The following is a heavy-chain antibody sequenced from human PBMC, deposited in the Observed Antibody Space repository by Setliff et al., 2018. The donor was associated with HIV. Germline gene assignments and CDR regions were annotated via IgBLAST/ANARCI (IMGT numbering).Heavy chain of an antibody. CDR2: IIPILGIA. CDR1: GGTFSSYA. Sequence: GASVKVSCKASGGTFSSYAISWVRQAPGQGLEWMGGIIPILGIANYAQKFQGRVTITADESTSTAYMELSSLRSEDTAVYYCARDCDHYYYDSSGYYWNAFDIWGQGTMVTVSS. J-gene: IGHJ3*02. D-gene: IGHD3-22*01. CDR3: ARDCDHYYYDSSGYYWNAFDI. V-gene: IGHV1-69*10.